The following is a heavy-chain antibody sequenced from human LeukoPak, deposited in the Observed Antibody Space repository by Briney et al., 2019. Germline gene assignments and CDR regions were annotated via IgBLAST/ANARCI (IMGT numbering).Heavy chain of an antibody. V-gene: IGHV4-39*01. J-gene: IGHJ6*02. Sequence: SETLSLTCSVSGGSISGTDLYWGWIRQLPGRGLEWIGNIHSSGNSFCNPSLKSRVTISVDTSKNQFSLKLSSVTAADTAVYYCEKDSHLDVWGQGTTVTVSS. CDR3: EKDSHLDV. CDR2: IHSSGNS. D-gene: IGHD2-15*01. CDR1: GGSISGTDLY.